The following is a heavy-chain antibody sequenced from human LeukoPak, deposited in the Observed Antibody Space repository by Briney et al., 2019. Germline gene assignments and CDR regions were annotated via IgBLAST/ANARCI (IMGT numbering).Heavy chain of an antibody. Sequence: ASVKVSCKASGYTFTGYYMHWVRQAPRQGLEWMGWINPNSGGTNYAQKFQGRVTMTRDTSISTAYMELSRLRSDDTAVYYCARAIIYDSSEFDPWGQGTLVTVSS. D-gene: IGHD3-22*01. CDR3: ARAIIYDSSEFDP. J-gene: IGHJ5*02. V-gene: IGHV1-2*02. CDR2: INPNSGGT. CDR1: GYTFTGYY.